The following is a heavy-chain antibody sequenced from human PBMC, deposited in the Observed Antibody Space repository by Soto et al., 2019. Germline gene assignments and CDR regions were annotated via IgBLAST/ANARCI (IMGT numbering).Heavy chain of an antibody. Sequence: ASVKVSCKASGYTFTSYDINWVRQATGQGLEWMGWMNPNSGNTGYAQKFQGRVTMTRNTSISTAYMELSSLRSEDTAVYYCARQWASSGHGGNDHWGQGTLVTVSS. J-gene: IGHJ4*02. CDR3: ARQWASSGHGGNDH. CDR2: MNPNSGNT. CDR1: GYTFTSYD. D-gene: IGHD3-22*01. V-gene: IGHV1-8*01.